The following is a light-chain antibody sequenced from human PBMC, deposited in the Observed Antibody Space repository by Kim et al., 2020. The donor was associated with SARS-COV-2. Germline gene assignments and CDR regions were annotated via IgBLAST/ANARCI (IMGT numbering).Light chain of an antibody. J-gene: IGKJ4*01. CDR2: GAS. CDR1: QSVSSN. Sequence: SESPGERATLSGRASQSVSSNLAWYQQKPGQAPRLLIYGASTRATGIPARFSGSGSGTEFTLTISSLQSEDFAVYYCQQYNNWPLTFGGGTKVDIK. CDR3: QQYNNWPLT. V-gene: IGKV3-15*01.